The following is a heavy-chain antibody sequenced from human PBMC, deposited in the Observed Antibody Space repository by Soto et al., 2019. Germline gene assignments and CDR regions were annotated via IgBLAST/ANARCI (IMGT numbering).Heavy chain of an antibody. J-gene: IGHJ4*02. CDR1: GGSISNFY. CDR2: IYYSGST. V-gene: IGHV4-59*08. D-gene: IGHD1-26*01. CDR3: ARRYGGNLDY. Sequence: QVQLQESGPGLVKPSETLSLTCTVSGGSISNFYWSWIRQPPGKGLEWIGYIYYSGSTNYNSSLKSRVTISVDTSKNLFALQLSSVTAADTAVYFGARRYGGNLDYWGQGTLVTVAP.